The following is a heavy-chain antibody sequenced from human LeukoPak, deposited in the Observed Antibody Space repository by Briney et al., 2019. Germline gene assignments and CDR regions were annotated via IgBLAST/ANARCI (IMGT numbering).Heavy chain of an antibody. J-gene: IGHJ4*02. Sequence: HPGGPLRLSCAASGFTFSSYAMSWVRQAPGKGLAWISTVSASGDSTSYADSVKGRFTISRDNSKNALYLQVNSLRADDAALYYCAKSHYYGSGSIDYWGQGTLVTVSS. CDR3: AKSHYYGSGSIDY. D-gene: IGHD3-10*01. V-gene: IGHV3-23*01. CDR1: GFTFSSYA. CDR2: VSASGDST.